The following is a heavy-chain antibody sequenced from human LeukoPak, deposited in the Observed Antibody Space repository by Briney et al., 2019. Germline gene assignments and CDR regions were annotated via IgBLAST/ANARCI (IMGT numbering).Heavy chain of an antibody. CDR3: AREWQGGIAAAGTRIEGDY. CDR1: GFCVSGYW. D-gene: IGHD6-13*01. J-gene: IGHJ4*02. CDR2: IKQDGSEK. Sequence: GGSLRLSCAVSGFCVSGYWMTWVRQVPGKGLGWVANIKQDGSEKNYVDSVKGRFTISRDNAENSLFLQMNSLRVEDTAVYYCAREWQGGIAAAGTRIEGDYWGQGTLVAVSS. V-gene: IGHV3-7*01.